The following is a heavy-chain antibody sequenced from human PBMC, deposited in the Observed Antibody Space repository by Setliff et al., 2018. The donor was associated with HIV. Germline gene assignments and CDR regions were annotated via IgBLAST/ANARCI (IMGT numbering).Heavy chain of an antibody. CDR1: GYTFTNYD. J-gene: IGHJ4*02. V-gene: IGHV1-69*13. CDR3: ARGRASGSANSG. Sequence: GASVKVSCKPSGYTFTNYDINWVRQAPGQGLEWMGRIIPIFGTADYAQKFQGRVTLTADESTSIAYMELNSLRSEDTAVYYCARGRASGSANSGWGQGTLVTVSS. CDR2: IIPIFGTA. D-gene: IGHD7-27*01.